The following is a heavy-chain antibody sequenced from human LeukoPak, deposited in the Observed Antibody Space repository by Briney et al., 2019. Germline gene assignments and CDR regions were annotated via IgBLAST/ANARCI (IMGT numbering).Heavy chain of an antibody. CDR2: INPSGGST. CDR3: ASNDITCMTLAGMNDGMDV. CDR1: GHTFTGYY. V-gene: IGHV1-46*01. J-gene: IGHJ6*02. Sequence: ASVKVSCKASGHTFTGYYMHWVRQAPGQGLEWMGIINPSGGSTSYAQKFQGRVTMTRDTSTSTVYMELSSLRSEDTAVYYCASNDITCMTLAGMNDGMDVWGQGTTVTVSS. D-gene: IGHD2-15*01.